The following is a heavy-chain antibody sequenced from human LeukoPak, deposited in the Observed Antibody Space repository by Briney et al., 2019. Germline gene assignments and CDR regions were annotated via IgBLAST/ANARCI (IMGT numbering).Heavy chain of an antibody. Sequence: GGSLRLSCAASGFTFSSYGMHWVRQAPGKGLEWVAVISDGGTNKYYADSVKGRFTISRDNSKNTLYLEVDSLRAEDTAVYYCAKAPTGYSYGLMDYWGQGTLVTVSS. CDR3: AKAPTGYSYGLMDY. V-gene: IGHV3-30*18. CDR1: GFTFSSYG. CDR2: ISDGGTNK. J-gene: IGHJ4*02. D-gene: IGHD5-18*01.